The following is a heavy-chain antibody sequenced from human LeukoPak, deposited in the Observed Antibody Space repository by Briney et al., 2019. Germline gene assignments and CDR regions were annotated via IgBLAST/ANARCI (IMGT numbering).Heavy chain of an antibody. CDR3: ARAYSSGWYYFEY. Sequence: SETLSLTCTVSGGSISSCYWSWIRQPLGKGLEWIGYIYSGSSDYNPSLKSRVTISVDTSKNQFSLNLSSVTATDTAVYYCARAYSSGWYYFEYWAQGTLVTVSS. D-gene: IGHD6-19*01. J-gene: IGHJ4*02. CDR1: GGSISSCY. V-gene: IGHV4-59*08. CDR2: IYSGSS.